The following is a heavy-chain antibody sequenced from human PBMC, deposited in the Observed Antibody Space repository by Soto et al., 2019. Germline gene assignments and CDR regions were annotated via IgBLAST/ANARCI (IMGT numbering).Heavy chain of an antibody. D-gene: IGHD6-13*01. CDR1: GGSISSGDYY. Sequence: QVQLQESGPGLVRPSQTLSLTCTVSGGSISSGDYYWSWIRQHPGRRLEWIGYVYYSGITFYNPSLKTRLTISVDTSKNQLYLRQGSVTAADPAVYYCASEMFSRTWYPGDWGQGTLVTVSS. CDR3: ASEMFSRTWYPGD. J-gene: IGHJ4*02. V-gene: IGHV4-31*03. CDR2: VYYSGIT.